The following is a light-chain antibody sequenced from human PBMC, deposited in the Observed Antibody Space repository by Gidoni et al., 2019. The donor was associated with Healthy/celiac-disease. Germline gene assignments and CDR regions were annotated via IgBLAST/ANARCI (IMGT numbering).Light chain of an antibody. J-gene: IGKJ2*01. CDR3: QQRSNWPYT. Sequence: EIVLTQSPATLSLSPGESATLSCRSSQSISSYLAWYQQKPGQAPRLLIFEASNRATGSPARVSGSGPGPDFTLTISSLEPEDFAVYYCQQRSNWPYTFGQGTKLEIK. V-gene: IGKV3-11*01. CDR2: EAS. CDR1: QSISSY.